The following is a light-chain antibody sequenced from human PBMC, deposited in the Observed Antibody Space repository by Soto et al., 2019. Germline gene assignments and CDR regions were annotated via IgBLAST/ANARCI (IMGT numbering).Light chain of an antibody. CDR2: DAS. Sequence: DIQMTQSPSTLSASIGDRVTIACRASQTVTRWLAWYQQKPGKAPKLLIFDASTLESVVPSRFSGSGYGTEFTLTINSLQPEDHATYYCQQYHTFWTFGQGTKVEVK. CDR3: QQYHTFWT. V-gene: IGKV1-5*01. J-gene: IGKJ1*01. CDR1: QTVTRW.